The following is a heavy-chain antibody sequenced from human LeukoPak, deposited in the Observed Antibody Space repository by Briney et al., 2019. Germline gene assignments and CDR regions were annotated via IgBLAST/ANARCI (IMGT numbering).Heavy chain of an antibody. V-gene: IGHV3-30*04. CDR1: GFTFSSYA. D-gene: IGHD6-19*01. CDR3: ARGAVAGLY. J-gene: IGHJ4*02. Sequence: PGGSLRLSCAVSGFTFSSYAMHWVRQAPGKGLEWVAVISYDGSNKYYAYSVKGRFTISRDNSKNTLYLQVNSLRAEDTAVYYCARGAVAGLYWGQGTLVTVSS. CDR2: ISYDGSNK.